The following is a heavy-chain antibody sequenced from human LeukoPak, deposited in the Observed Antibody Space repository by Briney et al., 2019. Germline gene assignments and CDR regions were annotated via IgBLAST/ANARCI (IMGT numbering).Heavy chain of an antibody. CDR3: AKSGTNYNNYKGLDV. V-gene: IGHV3-23*01. CDR2: IRGGGSDT. J-gene: IGHJ6*02. CDR1: GFTIGNYA. D-gene: IGHD1-7*01. Sequence: GGSLRLSCAASGFTIGNYAMSWVRQAPGKGLEWVSAIRGGGSDTFLADAVKGRCTISRDNSKNTLYLQMSSLRAEDTAVYYCAKSGTNYNNYKGLDVWGQGTTVTVSS.